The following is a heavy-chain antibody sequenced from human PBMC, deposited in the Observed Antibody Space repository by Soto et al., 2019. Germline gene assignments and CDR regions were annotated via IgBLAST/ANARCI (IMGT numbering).Heavy chain of an antibody. J-gene: IGHJ6*02. CDR3: AIDRIVVVVAATRNYYYYGMDV. CDR1: GGSISSGGYY. V-gene: IGHV4-31*03. Sequence: QVQLQESGPGLVKPSQTLSLTCTVSGGSISSGGYYWSWIRQHPGKGLEWIGYIYYSGSTYYNPSLKSRVSISVDTSKNQCSLKLSSVTAADTAVYYCAIDRIVVVVAATRNYYYYGMDVWGQGTTVTVSS. CDR2: IYYSGST. D-gene: IGHD2-15*01.